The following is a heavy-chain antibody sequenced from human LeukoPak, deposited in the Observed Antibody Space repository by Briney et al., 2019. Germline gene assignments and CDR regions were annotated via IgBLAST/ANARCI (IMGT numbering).Heavy chain of an antibody. D-gene: IGHD3-22*01. CDR3: AKHTYYYDSSGYPGGY. Sequence: GGSLRLSCAASGFTFSSYWMSWVRQAPGKGLEWVSAISGSGGSTYYADSVKGRFTISRDNSKNTLYLQMNSLRAEDTAVYYCAKHTYYYDSSGYPGGYWGQGTLVTVSS. CDR1: GFTFSSYW. CDR2: ISGSGGST. J-gene: IGHJ4*02. V-gene: IGHV3-23*01.